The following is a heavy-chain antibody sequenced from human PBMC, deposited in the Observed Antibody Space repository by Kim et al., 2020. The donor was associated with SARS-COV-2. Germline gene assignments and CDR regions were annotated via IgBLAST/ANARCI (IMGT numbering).Heavy chain of an antibody. D-gene: IGHD3-10*01. CDR3: ARPRSITMVRGVSWFDP. CDR2: IYYSGST. V-gene: IGHV4-39*01. Sequence: SETLSLTCTVSGGSISSSSYYWGWIRQPPGKGLEWIGSIYYSGSTYYNPSLKSRVTISVDTSKNQFSLKLSSVTAADTAVYYCARPRSITMVRGVSWFDPWGQGTLVTVSS. J-gene: IGHJ5*02. CDR1: GGSISSSSYY.